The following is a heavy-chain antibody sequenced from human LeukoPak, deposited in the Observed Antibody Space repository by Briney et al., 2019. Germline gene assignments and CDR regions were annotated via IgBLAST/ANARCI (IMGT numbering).Heavy chain of an antibody. V-gene: IGHV4-59*08. Sequence: SETLSLTCTVSGGSISSYYWSWIRQPPGKGLEWIGYIYYSGSTNYNPSLKSRVTISVDTSKNQFSLKLSSVTAADTAVYYCARYDSSGYGMDVWGQGTTVTVSS. J-gene: IGHJ6*02. CDR2: IYYSGST. CDR3: ARYDSSGYGMDV. D-gene: IGHD3-22*01. CDR1: GGSISSYY.